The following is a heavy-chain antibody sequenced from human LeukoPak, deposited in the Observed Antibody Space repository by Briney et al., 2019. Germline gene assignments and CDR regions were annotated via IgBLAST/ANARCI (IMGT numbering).Heavy chain of an antibody. CDR3: AREGDGYNHEDFDY. CDR1: GGTFSSYA. Sequence: GASVKVSCKASGGTFSSYAISWVRQAPGQGLEWMGGIIPIFGTANYAQKFQGRVTITADKSTSTAHMELSSLRSEDTAVYYCAREGDGYNHEDFDYWGQGTLVTVSS. D-gene: IGHD5-24*01. J-gene: IGHJ4*02. CDR2: IIPIFGTA. V-gene: IGHV1-69*06.